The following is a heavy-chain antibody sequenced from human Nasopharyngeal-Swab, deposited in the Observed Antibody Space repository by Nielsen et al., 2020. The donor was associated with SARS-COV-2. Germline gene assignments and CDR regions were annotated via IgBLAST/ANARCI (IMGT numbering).Heavy chain of an antibody. CDR1: GFTFISYA. J-gene: IGHJ6*02. D-gene: IGHD6-19*01. Sequence: GGSLRLSCAASGFTFISYAMSWVRQAPGEGLEWVSAISGSGGGTYYADSVKGRFTISRDNSKTTLYLQMNSLRAEDTAVYYCAKDDRRSQWLVDYYYGMDVWGQGTTVTVSS. V-gene: IGHV3-23*01. CDR3: AKDDRRSQWLVDYYYGMDV. CDR2: ISGSGGGT.